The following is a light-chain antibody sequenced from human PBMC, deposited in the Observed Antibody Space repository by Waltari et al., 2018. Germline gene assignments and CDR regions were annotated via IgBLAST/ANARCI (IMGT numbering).Light chain of an antibody. J-gene: IGKJ1*01. CDR3: QQTYSNFRT. V-gene: IGKV1-39*01. CDR2: AAS. CDR1: QRISSY. Sequence: DIQMTQSPSSLSASVGDSVTIACRASQRISSYLNWYQQKPGQAPKLLIYAASSLQSGVPSRFRGSGFGTDFTLTINSLQPEDFAIYYCQQTYSNFRTFGQGTKVDVK.